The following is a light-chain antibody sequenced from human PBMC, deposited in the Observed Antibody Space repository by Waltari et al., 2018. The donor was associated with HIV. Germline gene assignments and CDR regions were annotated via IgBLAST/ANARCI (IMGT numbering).Light chain of an antibody. CDR2: QDT. Sequence: SYELTQPPSVSVSPGQTASITCSGDQLGAKFASWYQQRPGQSPVMVLFQDTERPSGIPEGFSGSNTGNSATLTISGTQTFDEADYFCQAWDNTTPIFGGGTKLTVL. J-gene: IGLJ2*01. V-gene: IGLV3-1*01. CDR3: QAWDNTTPI. CDR1: QLGAKF.